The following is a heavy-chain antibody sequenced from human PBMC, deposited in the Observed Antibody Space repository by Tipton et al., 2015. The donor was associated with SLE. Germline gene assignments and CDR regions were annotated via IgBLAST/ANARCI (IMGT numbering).Heavy chain of an antibody. D-gene: IGHD2-2*01. CDR2: IYAGGNT. J-gene: IGHJ4*02. CDR3: VVCSPSSCSYFDY. V-gene: IGHV4-4*07. Sequence: TLSLTCTVSGGSISRYYWGWIRQPAGKGLEWIGRIYAGGNTKYNPSLESRATLSVDASKDQFSLRLTSVTASDTAVYYCVVCSPSSCSYFDYWGQGRLVTVSS. CDR1: GGSISRYY.